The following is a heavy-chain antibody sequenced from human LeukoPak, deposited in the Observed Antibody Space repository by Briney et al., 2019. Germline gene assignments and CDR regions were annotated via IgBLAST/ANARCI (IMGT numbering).Heavy chain of an antibody. J-gene: IGHJ6*02. CDR2: IIPIFGTA. Sequence: ASVKVSCKASGGTFSNYAISWVRQAPGQGLEWMGGIIPIFGTANYAQKFQGRVTITADESTSTAYMELSSLRSEDTAVYYCASGWLQLGYYYGMDVWGQGTTVTVSS. V-gene: IGHV1-69*01. D-gene: IGHD5-24*01. CDR3: ASGWLQLGYYYGMDV. CDR1: GGTFSNYA.